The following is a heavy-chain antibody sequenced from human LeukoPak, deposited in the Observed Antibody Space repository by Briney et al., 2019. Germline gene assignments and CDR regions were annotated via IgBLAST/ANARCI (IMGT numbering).Heavy chain of an antibody. D-gene: IGHD2-2*01. CDR1: GFTFSSYA. CDR3: AKGVYCSSTSCPYYYYGMDV. J-gene: IGHJ6*02. V-gene: IGHV3-23*01. Sequence: GASLRLSCAASGFTFSSYAMSWVRQAPGKGLEWVSAISGSGGSTYYADSVKGRFTISRDSSQSTLYLQMNSLRAEDTAVCYCAKGVYCSSTSCPYYYYGMDVWGQGTTVTVSS. CDR2: ISGSGGST.